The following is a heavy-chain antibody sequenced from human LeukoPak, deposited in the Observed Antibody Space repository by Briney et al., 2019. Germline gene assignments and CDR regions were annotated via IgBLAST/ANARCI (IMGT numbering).Heavy chain of an antibody. CDR2: INPSGGST. CDR3: ARETYVTGTTDY. CDR1: GYTFTNYY. Sequence: ASVKVSCKASGYTFTNYYMHWVRQAPGQGLEWMGIINPSGGSTTYSQKFQGRVTMTRDTSTSILYMELSSLRSEDTAVYYCARETYVTGTTDYWGQGTLVTVSS. J-gene: IGHJ4*02. D-gene: IGHD1-20*01. V-gene: IGHV1-46*01.